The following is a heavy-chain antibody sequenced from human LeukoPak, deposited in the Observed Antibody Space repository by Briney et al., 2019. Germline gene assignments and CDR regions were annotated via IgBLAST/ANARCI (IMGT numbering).Heavy chain of an antibody. CDR3: ASSTYYDFWSGYAFDI. J-gene: IGHJ3*02. CDR1: GYTFTSYG. Sequence: ASVKVSCKASGYTFTSYGISWVRQVPGQGLEWMGWISAYNGNTNYAQKLQGRVTMTTDTSTSTAYMELRSLRSDDTAVYYCASSTYYDFWSGYAFDIWGQGTMVTVSS. D-gene: IGHD3-3*01. CDR2: ISAYNGNT. V-gene: IGHV1-18*01.